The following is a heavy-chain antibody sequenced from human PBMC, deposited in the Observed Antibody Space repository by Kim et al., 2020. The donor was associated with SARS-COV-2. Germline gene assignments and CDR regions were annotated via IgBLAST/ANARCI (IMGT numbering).Heavy chain of an antibody. CDR1: GFIFNTYG. V-gene: IGHV3-30*18. D-gene: IGHD1-26*01. Sequence: GGSLRLSCAASGFIFNTYGMHWVRQAPGKGLELVAVISYDGSHKYYEDSVKGRFTISRDNSKNTLYLQMNSLRIEDTAVYYCAKSFSGSYFGYDYWGQGTLVTVS. CDR2: ISYDGSHK. J-gene: IGHJ4*02. CDR3: AKSFSGSYFGYDY.